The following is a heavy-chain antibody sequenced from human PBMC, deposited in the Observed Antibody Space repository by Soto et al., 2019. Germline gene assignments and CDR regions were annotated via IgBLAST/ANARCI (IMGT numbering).Heavy chain of an antibody. D-gene: IGHD1-26*01. CDR3: ESGFSGGSYYP. Sequence: QTPSLTCAISVDRVSSNIAYWNCVRQSPSRGLEWLGRTYYRSKGYKDYALSVKSRITITPDKHKNQFSLQLNSVTPEDTAVDDCESGFSGGSYYPWGQGTLVTVSS. V-gene: IGHV6-1*01. J-gene: IGHJ5*02. CDR2: TYYRSKGYK. CDR1: VDRVSSNIAY.